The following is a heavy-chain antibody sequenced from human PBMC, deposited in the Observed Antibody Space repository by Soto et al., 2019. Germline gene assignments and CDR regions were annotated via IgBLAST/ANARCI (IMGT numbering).Heavy chain of an antibody. V-gene: IGHV3-21*01. D-gene: IGHD4-17*01. CDR2: ISSSSSYI. Sequence: GGSLRLSCAASGFTFSSYSMNWVRQAPGKGLEWVSSISSSSSYIYYADSVKGRFTISRDNAKNSLYLQMNSLRAEEAAVYCCASVRTTVVTDAFDIWGRGTMVTVSS. CDR3: ASVRTTVVTDAFDI. J-gene: IGHJ3*02. CDR1: GFTFSSYS.